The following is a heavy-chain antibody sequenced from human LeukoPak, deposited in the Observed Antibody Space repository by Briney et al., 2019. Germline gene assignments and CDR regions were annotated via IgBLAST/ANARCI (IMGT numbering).Heavy chain of an antibody. J-gene: IGHJ5*02. D-gene: IGHD6-13*01. Sequence: SETLSLTCTVSGGSISSYYWSWIRQPAGKGLEWIGRIYTSGSTNYNPSLKSRVTMSVDTFKNQFSLKLSSVTAADTAVYYCARGGYSSSWYTGWFDPWGQGTLVTVSS. CDR3: ARGGYSSSWYTGWFDP. CDR2: IYTSGST. V-gene: IGHV4-4*07. CDR1: GGSISSYY.